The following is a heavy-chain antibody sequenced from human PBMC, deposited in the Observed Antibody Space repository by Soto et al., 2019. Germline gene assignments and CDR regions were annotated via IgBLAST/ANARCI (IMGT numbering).Heavy chain of an antibody. J-gene: IGHJ4*02. CDR3: ARDTSGWSNDY. D-gene: IGHD6-19*01. V-gene: IGHV1-69*13. CDR1: GGTFSSYA. Sequence: SVKVSCKASGGTFSSYAISWVRQAPGQGLEGMGGIIPIFGTANYAQKFQGRVTITADESTSTTYMELSSLSSGDNSVYYCARDTSGWSNDYWGQGTLVTVSS. CDR2: IIPIFGTA.